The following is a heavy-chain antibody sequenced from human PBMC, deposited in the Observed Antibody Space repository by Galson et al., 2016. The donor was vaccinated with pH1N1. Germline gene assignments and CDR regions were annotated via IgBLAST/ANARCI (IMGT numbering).Heavy chain of an antibody. CDR1: GFTFGHYG. J-gene: IGHJ3*01. Sequence: SLRLSCAAAGFTFGHYGMHWVRQVPGKGLEWVSGINWNSKTRAYGDPVRGRFTVSRDNAKNSLYLPMNSLRPEDTAFYYCVIDSGDGDRNLVPHDAFDVWGQGTMVTVSS. V-gene: IGHV3-9*01. CDR3: VIDSGDGDRNLVPHDAFDV. D-gene: IGHD4-17*01. CDR2: INWNSKTR.